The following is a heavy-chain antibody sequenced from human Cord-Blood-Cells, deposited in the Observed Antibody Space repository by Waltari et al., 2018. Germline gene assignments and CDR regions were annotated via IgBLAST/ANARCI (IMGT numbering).Heavy chain of an antibody. CDR2: ISAYNGNT. Sequence: QVQLVQSGAEVKKPGASVKVSCKAYGYTFTSYGISWVRQAPGQGLEWIGWISAYNGNTNYAQKLQGRVTMTTDTSTSTAYMELRSLRSDDTAVYYCARDLGGCSGGSCYSENWFDPWGQGTLVTVSS. CDR1: GYTFTSYG. CDR3: ARDLGGCSGGSCYSENWFDP. V-gene: IGHV1-18*01. J-gene: IGHJ5*02. D-gene: IGHD2-15*01.